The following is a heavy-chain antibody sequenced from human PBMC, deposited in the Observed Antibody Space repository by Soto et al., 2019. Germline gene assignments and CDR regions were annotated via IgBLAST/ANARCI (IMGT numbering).Heavy chain of an antibody. CDR3: ASFGLDEVVAATRDYYYYYMDV. J-gene: IGHJ6*03. D-gene: IGHD2-15*01. V-gene: IGHV1-8*01. Sequence: GPSVKVSCKASGYTFTSYDINWVRQATGQGLEWMGWMNPNSGNTGYAQKFQGRVTMTRNTSISTAYMELSSLRSEDTAVYYCASFGLDEVVAATRDYYYYYMDVWGKGTTVTVSS. CDR2: MNPNSGNT. CDR1: GYTFTSYD.